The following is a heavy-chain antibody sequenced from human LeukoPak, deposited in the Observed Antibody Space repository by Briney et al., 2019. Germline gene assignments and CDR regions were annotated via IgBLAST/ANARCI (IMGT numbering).Heavy chain of an antibody. CDR2: IYNSGST. V-gene: IGHV4-59*12. Sequence: SETLSLTCTVSGGSISNYYWSWIRQPPGKGLEWIGYIYNSGSTNYNPSLKSRVTISLDTSKNQFSLKLSSVTAADTAVYYCARAGPMIVVVTWFDPWGQGTLVTVSS. J-gene: IGHJ5*02. CDR1: GGSISNYY. D-gene: IGHD3-22*01. CDR3: ARAGPMIVVVTWFDP.